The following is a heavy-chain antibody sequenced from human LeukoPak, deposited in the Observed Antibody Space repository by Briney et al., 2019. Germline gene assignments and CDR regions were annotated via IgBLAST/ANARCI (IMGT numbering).Heavy chain of an antibody. CDR3: ARVAERTWLPYDAAFDI. Sequence: PSETLSLTCTLSGYSISGGYYWGWIRPPPGKGLEWIGTIYHGGSTYYNPSLESRVTISLDTSKNHFSLNLTSVTAADTAMYYCARVAERTWLPYDAAFDIWGLGTMVTVSS. CDR1: GYSISGGYY. CDR2: IYHGGST. V-gene: IGHV4-38-2*02. D-gene: IGHD3-9*01. J-gene: IGHJ3*02.